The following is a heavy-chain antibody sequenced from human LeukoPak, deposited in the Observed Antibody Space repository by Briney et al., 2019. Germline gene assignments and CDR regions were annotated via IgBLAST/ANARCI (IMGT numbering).Heavy chain of an antibody. CDR1: GFAFSSYA. CDR3: ARTDYSGNSN. D-gene: IGHD5-12*01. J-gene: IGHJ4*02. CDR2: ISYDGSNK. Sequence: GRSLRLSCAASGFAFSSYAMHWVRQAPGKGLEWVAVISYDGSNKYYADSVKGRFTISRDNSKNTLYLQMNSLRAEDTAVYYCARTDYSGNSNWGQGTLVTVSS. V-gene: IGHV3-30-3*01.